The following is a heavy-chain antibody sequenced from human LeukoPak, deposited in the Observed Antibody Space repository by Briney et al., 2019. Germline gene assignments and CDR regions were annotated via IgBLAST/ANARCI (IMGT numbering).Heavy chain of an antibody. Sequence: SETLSLTCTVSGGSISSYYWSWIRQPPGKGLEWIGYIYYSGSTNYNPSLKSRVTISVDTSKNQFSLKLSSVTAADTAVYYCARDGWDSYGFLDYWGQGTLVTVSS. V-gene: IGHV4-59*01. D-gene: IGHD5-18*01. CDR2: IYYSGST. J-gene: IGHJ4*02. CDR1: GGSISSYY. CDR3: ARDGWDSYGFLDY.